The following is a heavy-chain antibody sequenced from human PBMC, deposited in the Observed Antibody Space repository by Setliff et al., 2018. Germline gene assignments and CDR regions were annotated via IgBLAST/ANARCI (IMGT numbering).Heavy chain of an antibody. CDR2: ISYDGSNK. D-gene: IGHD5-18*01. CDR3: AKDLTRSGIDTAMVDY. V-gene: IGHV3-30*18. J-gene: IGHJ4*02. CDR1: GFTFSSYG. Sequence: GGSLRLSCAASGFTFSSYGMHWVRQAPGKGLEWVAVISYDGSNKYYADSVKGRFTISRDNSKNTLYLQMNSLRAEDTAVYYCAKDLTRSGIDTAMVDYWGQGTLVTVSS.